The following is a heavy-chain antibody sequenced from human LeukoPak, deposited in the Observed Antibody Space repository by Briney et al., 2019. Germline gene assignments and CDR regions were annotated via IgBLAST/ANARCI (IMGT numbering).Heavy chain of an antibody. V-gene: IGHV1-69*05. D-gene: IGHD3-16*01. Sequence: SVKVPCKASGGTFSSYAISWVRQAPGQGLEWMGGIIPIFGTANYAQKFQGRVTITTDESTSTAYMELSSLRSEDTAVYYCASSPIEGEWSISPVYYYMDVWGKGTTVTVSS. CDR2: IIPIFGTA. J-gene: IGHJ6*03. CDR3: ASSPIEGEWSISPVYYYMDV. CDR1: GGTFSSYA.